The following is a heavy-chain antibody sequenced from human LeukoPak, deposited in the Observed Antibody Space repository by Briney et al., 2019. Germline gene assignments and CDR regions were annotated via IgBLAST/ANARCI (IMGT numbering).Heavy chain of an antibody. CDR1: GFTFSSYA. J-gene: IGHJ4*02. Sequence: PGRSLRLSCAASGFTFSSYAMHWVRQAPGKGLEWVAVISYDGSNKYYADSVKGRFTISRDNSKNTLYLQMNSLRAEDTAVYYCANSHLTGVVVTAMGYWGQGTLVTVSS. D-gene: IGHD2-21*02. CDR3: ANSHLTGVVVTAMGY. CDR2: ISYDGSNK. V-gene: IGHV3-30-3*01.